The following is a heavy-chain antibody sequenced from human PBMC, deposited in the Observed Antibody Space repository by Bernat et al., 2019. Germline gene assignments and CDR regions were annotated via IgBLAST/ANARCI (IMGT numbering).Heavy chain of an antibody. CDR3: AVYCGGDCYRAFDI. CDR1: GITFSNYS. D-gene: IGHD2-21*02. V-gene: IGHV3-48*01. Sequence: EVQLVESGGGLVQPGGSLRLSCAASGITFSNYSMNWVRQAPGKGLEWLSYISSSGTTIYYADSLKGRFNISRDNAKNSLYLQVNSLRAEDTALYYCAVYCGGDCYRAFDIWGQGTMVTVSS. J-gene: IGHJ3*02. CDR2: ISSSGTTI.